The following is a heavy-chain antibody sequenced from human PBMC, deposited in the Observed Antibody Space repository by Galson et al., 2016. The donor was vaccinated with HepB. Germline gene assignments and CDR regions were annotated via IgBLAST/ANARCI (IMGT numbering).Heavy chain of an antibody. J-gene: IGHJ4*02. Sequence: SETVSLTCTVSGASVTTGNYRWSWIRRPPGKGLEWLGYVYYIGNTIYNPSVESRVIMSRDTSKNQFSLRLTSVTAADTAVYYCAASVPDFGDYVSFDFWGRGTQVTVSS. CDR1: GASVTTGNYR. V-gene: IGHV4-61*01. CDR2: VYYIGNT. CDR3: AASVPDFGDYVSFDF. D-gene: IGHD4-17*01.